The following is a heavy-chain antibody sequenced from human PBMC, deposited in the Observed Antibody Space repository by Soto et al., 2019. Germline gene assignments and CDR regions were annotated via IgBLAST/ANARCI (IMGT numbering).Heavy chain of an antibody. Sequence: GGSLRLSCAASGFTFSSYGMHWVRQAPGKGLEWVAVIWYDGSNKYYADSVKGRFTISRDNSKNTLYLQMNSLRAEDTAVYYCARMGGITGTTKAYVYYYGMDVWGQGTTVTVSS. D-gene: IGHD1-7*01. J-gene: IGHJ6*02. CDR1: GFTFSSYG. CDR3: ARMGGITGTTKAYVYYYGMDV. CDR2: IWYDGSNK. V-gene: IGHV3-33*01.